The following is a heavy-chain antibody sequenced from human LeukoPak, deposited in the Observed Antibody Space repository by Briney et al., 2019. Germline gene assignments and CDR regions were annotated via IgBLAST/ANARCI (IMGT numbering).Heavy chain of an antibody. J-gene: IGHJ5*02. Sequence: PGGSLRLSCAASGLTASSNYMSWVRRAPGKGLEWVSVIYSGGSTYYVDSVKGRFTISRDNSKNTLYLQMNSLRAEDTAVYYCARDRITGTTWGQGTLVTVSS. D-gene: IGHD1-7*01. CDR1: GLTASSNY. CDR3: ARDRITGTT. CDR2: IYSGGST. V-gene: IGHV3-53*01.